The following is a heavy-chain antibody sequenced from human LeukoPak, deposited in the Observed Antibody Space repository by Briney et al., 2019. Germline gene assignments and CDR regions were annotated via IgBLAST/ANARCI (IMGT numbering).Heavy chain of an antibody. D-gene: IGHD6-13*01. CDR3: VRYSGIYDY. J-gene: IGHJ4*02. V-gene: IGHV3-64D*09. CDR1: GFAFSSYA. Sequence: GGSLRLSCAASGFAFSSYAMHWVRQAPGKGLQYVSGITSNGGSTYYADSVKGRFTISRDNSKNTLYLQMSSLRAEDTAVYYCVRYSGIYDYWGQGTLITVSS. CDR2: ITSNGGST.